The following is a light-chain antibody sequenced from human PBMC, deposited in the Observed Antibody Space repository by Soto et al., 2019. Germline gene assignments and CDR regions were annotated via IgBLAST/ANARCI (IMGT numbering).Light chain of an antibody. CDR3: QQYGSSLT. CDR2: GAS. V-gene: IGKV3-20*01. CDR1: QSVGTF. J-gene: IGKJ1*01. Sequence: EVVLTQTPVTLSLSPGCRASLAVRASQSVGTFLAWYQQRSGQAPRLLIYGASTRASGIPDRFSGSGSGTYFTLTISRLEPEDFGVYYCQQYGSSLTFGQGTKVDIK.